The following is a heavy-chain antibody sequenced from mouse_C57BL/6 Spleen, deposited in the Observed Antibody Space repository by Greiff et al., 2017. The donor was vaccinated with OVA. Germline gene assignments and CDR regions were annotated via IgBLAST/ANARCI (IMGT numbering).Heavy chain of an antibody. V-gene: IGHV10-3*01. CDR1: GFTFNTYA. CDR2: IRSKSSNYAT. CDR3: VREITTVVTTCYFDY. Sequence: VQLQQSGGGLVQPKGSLKLSCAASGFTFNTYAMHWVRQAPGKGLEWVARIRSKSSNYATYYAVSVKDRFTISRDDSPSMLYLLMNNLKSEDTDMYYCVREITTVVTTCYFDYWGQGTTLTVSS. D-gene: IGHD1-1*01. J-gene: IGHJ2*01.